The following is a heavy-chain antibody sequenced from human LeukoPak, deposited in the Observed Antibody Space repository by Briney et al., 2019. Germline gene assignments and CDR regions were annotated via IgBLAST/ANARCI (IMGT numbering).Heavy chain of an antibody. CDR1: GFTFSSYA. CDR3: ARGYDFDY. V-gene: IGHV3-64*01. J-gene: IGHJ4*03. D-gene: IGHD3-3*01. Sequence: PGGSLRLSCAASGFTFSSYAMHWVRQAPGKGLEYVSAISSNGGSTYYANSVKGRFTISRDNSKNTLYLQMGSLRAEDMAVYYCARGYDFDYWGQGTTVTVSS. CDR2: ISSNGGST.